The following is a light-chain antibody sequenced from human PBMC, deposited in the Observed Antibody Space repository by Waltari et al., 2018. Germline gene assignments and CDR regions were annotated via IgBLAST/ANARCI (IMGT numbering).Light chain of an antibody. Sequence: DIQLTQSPSSLSSSVGDRVTITCRASQSISSELNWYQQTPGKAPKVLIYAASNWQSGVPARFSGSGSDTDFTLTISSLQAEDSATYYCQKSSSWTFGQGTKVESK. CDR1: QSISSE. CDR2: AAS. CDR3: QKSSSWT. V-gene: IGKV1-39*01. J-gene: IGKJ1*01.